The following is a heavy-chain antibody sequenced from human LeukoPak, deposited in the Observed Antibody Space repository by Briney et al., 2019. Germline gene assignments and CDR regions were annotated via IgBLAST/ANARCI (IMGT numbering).Heavy chain of an antibody. Sequence: KPSETLSLTCTVSGDSISSYYWSWIRQPPGKGLEWIGYIYYSGSTNYNPSLKSRVTISVDTSRNQFSLKLISLTAADTAVYYCARVPVQDWYFDLWARGTLVTASS. CDR3: ARVPVQDWYFDL. CDR1: GDSISSYY. CDR2: IYYSGST. J-gene: IGHJ2*01. V-gene: IGHV4-59*01.